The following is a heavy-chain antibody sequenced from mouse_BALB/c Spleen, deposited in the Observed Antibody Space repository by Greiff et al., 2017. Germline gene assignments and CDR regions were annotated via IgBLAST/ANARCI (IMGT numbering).Heavy chain of an antibody. CDR2: ISSGGSYT. V-gene: IGHV5-6-4*01. D-gene: IGHD2-4*01. CDR1: GFTFSSYT. Sequence: EVKLVESGGGLVKPGGSLKLSCAASGFTFSSYTMSWVRQTPEKRLEWVATISSGGSYTYYPDSVKGRFTISRDNAKNTLYLQMSSLKSEDTAMYYCTRDRGITTEFAYWGQGTLVTVSA. J-gene: IGHJ3*01. CDR3: TRDRGITTEFAY.